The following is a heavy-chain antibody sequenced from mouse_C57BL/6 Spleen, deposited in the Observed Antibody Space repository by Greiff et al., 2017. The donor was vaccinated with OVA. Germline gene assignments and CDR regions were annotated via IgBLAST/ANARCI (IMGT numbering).Heavy chain of an antibody. CDR2: IYPRDGST. CDR1: GYTFTDHT. Sequence: VQLQQSDAELVKPGASVKISCKVSGYTFTDHTIHWMKQRPEQGLEWIGYIYPRDGSTKYNEKFNGKATLTADKSSSTAYMQLNSLTSEDSAVYFCARDYGSSYYAMDYWGQGTSVTVSS. V-gene: IGHV1-78*01. D-gene: IGHD1-1*01. J-gene: IGHJ4*01. CDR3: ARDYGSSYYAMDY.